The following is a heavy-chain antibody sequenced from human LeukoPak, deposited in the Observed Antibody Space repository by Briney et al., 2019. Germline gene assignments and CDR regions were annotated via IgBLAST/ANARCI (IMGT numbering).Heavy chain of an antibody. CDR1: GYTFTTYG. CDR3: AREGEMATPELDY. J-gene: IGHJ4*02. CDR2: ISAYNGDT. D-gene: IGHD5-24*01. V-gene: IGHV1-18*01. Sequence: GASVKVSCKASGYTFTTYGITWVRQAPGQGLEWMGWISAYNGDTNYAQKFQGRVTITAEESTSTACMELSSLRSEDTAVYYCAREGEMATPELDYWGEGTLVTVSS.